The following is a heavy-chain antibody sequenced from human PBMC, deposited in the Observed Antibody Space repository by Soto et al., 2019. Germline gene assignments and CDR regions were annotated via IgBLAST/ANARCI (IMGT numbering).Heavy chain of an antibody. CDR3: AKTSSGWYAWYYYYGMDV. V-gene: IGHV3-23*01. D-gene: IGHD6-19*01. J-gene: IGHJ6*02. CDR1: GFTFSSYA. Sequence: VGSLRLSCAASGFTFSSYAMSWVRQAPGKGLEWVSAISGSGGSTYYADSVKGRFTISRDNSKNTLYLQMNSLRAEDTAVYYCAKTSSGWYAWYYYYGMDVWGQGTTVTVSS. CDR2: ISGSGGST.